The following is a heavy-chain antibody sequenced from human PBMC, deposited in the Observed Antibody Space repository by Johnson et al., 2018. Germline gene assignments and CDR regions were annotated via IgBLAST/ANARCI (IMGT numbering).Heavy chain of an antibody. V-gene: IGHV4-34*01. J-gene: IGHJ1*01. CDR2: IAHSGST. D-gene: IGHD6-13*01. Sequence: QVRLQQGGAGLLKPSETLSLSCAVSGGSFSDYYWSWIRQSPGKGLEWIGEIAHSGSTNHNPSLKSRVTISVDTSKNQCSLTLTSVNAADTAVYYCARGWYPRGYWGQGTLVTVSS. CDR1: GGSFSDYY. CDR3: ARGWYPRGY.